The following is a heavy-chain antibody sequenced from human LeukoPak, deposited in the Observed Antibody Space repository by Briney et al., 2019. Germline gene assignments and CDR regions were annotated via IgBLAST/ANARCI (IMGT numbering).Heavy chain of an antibody. J-gene: IGHJ3*02. V-gene: IGHV1-2*02. CDR3: ARDTAMVNDAFDI. CDR1: GYTFTGYY. D-gene: IGHD5-18*01. Sequence: ASVKVSCKASGYTFTGYYMHWVRQAPGQGLEWMGWINPNSGGTNYAQKFQGRVTMTRDTSISTAYMELSRLRSDDMAVYYCARDTAMVNDAFDIWGQGTMVTVSS. CDR2: INPNSGGT.